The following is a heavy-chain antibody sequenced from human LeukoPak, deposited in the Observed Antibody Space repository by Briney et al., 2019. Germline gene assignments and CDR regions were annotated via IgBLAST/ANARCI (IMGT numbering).Heavy chain of an antibody. V-gene: IGHV3-48*01. Sequence: PGGSLRLSCAASGFTFSSYSMNWVHQAPGKGLEWVSYISSSSSTIYYADSVKGRFTISRDNAKNSLYLQMNSLRAEDTAVYYCARGGRYDYGDPPDYWGQGTLVTVSS. CDR3: ARGGRYDYGDPPDY. CDR1: GFTFSSYS. CDR2: ISSSSSTI. J-gene: IGHJ4*02. D-gene: IGHD4-17*01.